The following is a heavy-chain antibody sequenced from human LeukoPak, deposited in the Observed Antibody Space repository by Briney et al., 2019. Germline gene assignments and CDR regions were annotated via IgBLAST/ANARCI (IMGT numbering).Heavy chain of an antibody. J-gene: IGHJ4*02. Sequence: GRSLRLSCAASGFTFSSYGMHWVRQAPGKGLEWVAVIWYDGSNKYYADSVKGRFTISRDNSKNTLYLQMNSLRVEDTAVYYCARDMRAPESAFDYWGQGTLVTVSS. CDR3: ARDMRAPESAFDY. D-gene: IGHD1-14*01. V-gene: IGHV3-33*01. CDR1: GFTFSSYG. CDR2: IWYDGSNK.